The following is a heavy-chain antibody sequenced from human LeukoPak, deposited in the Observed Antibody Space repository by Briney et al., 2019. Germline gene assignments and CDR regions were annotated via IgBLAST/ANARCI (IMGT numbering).Heavy chain of an antibody. CDR2: ISGSGGST. V-gene: IGHV3-23*01. CDR1: GFTFSSYA. Sequence: GGSLRLSCAASGFTFSSYAMSWVRQAPGKGLEWVSAISGSGGSTYYADSVKGRFTISRDNSKNSLYLQMNSLRAEDTAVYYCAKDRTAYCSSTSCYFDYWGQGTLVTVSS. CDR3: AKDRTAYCSSTSCYFDY. J-gene: IGHJ4*02. D-gene: IGHD2-2*01.